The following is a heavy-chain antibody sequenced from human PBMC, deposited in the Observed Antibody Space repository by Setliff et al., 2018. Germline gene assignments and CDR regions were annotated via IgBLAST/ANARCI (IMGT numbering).Heavy chain of an antibody. V-gene: IGHV1-18*01. J-gene: IGHJ3*02. D-gene: IGHD2-2*01. CDR2: ISAYNGNT. CDR1: GYTFSTYG. Sequence: ASVKVPCQDSGYTFSTYGISWVRQAPGQGLECMGWISAYNGNTNYAQQLQGRVTMTTDTTTSTAYMELRSLRSDDTAVYYCARVLFHCSSTSCYLDAFDIWGQGTMVTVSS. CDR3: ARVLFHCSSTSCYLDAFDI.